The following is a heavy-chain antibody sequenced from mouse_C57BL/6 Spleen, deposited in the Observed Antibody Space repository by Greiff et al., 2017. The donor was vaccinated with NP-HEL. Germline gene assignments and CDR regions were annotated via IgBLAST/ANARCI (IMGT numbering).Heavy chain of an antibody. D-gene: IGHD2-13*01. J-gene: IGHJ2*01. Sequence: QVQLQQPGAELVRPGTSVKLSCKASGYTFTSYWIHWVKQRPGQGLEWIGVIDPSDSYTNYNQKFKGKATLTVDTSSSTAYMQLSSLTSEDSAVYYCARMTGPFDYWGQGTTLTVSS. CDR2: IDPSDSYT. V-gene: IGHV1-59*01. CDR1: GYTFTSYW. CDR3: ARMTGPFDY.